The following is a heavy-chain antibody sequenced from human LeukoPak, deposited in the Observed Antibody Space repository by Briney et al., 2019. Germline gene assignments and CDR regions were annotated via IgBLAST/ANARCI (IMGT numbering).Heavy chain of an antibody. D-gene: IGHD3-3*01. CDR3: ARGYDFWSGYYSPVWFDP. CDR1: GFTCSSYW. V-gene: IGHV3-74*01. J-gene: IGHJ5*02. Sequence: GGSLRLSCAASGFTCSSYWMHWVRQAPGKGLVWVSRINSDGSSTSYADSVKGRFTISSDNAKNTLYLQMNSLRAEDTAVYYCARGYDFWSGYYSPVWFDPWGQGTLVTVSS. CDR2: INSDGSST.